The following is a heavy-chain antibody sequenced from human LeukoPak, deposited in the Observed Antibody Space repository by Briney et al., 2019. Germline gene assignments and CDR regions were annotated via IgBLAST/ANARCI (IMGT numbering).Heavy chain of an antibody. CDR2: INGNSGST. Sequence: ASVKVSCTTSGYTFTGYFIQWVRQAPGQGLEWMGWINGNSGSTEYAQKFQGRLTITRDTSISAASMELTNLTSDDTAVYFCARDSTSRFDYWGQGTLITVSS. CDR1: GYTFTGYF. V-gene: IGHV1-2*02. D-gene: IGHD5/OR15-5a*01. CDR3: ARDSTSRFDY. J-gene: IGHJ4*02.